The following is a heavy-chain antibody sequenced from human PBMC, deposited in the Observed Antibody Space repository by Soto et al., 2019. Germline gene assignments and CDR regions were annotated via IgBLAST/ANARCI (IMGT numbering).Heavy chain of an antibody. V-gene: IGHV4-34*01. CDR1: GVPFSGYY. CDR2: INHSGNT. J-gene: IGHJ4*01. Sequence: PSETLSLTCAVYGVPFSGYYWSWIRQSPGKGLEWIGEINHSGNTNYNPSLKSRVTMLVDTSKNQFSLSLSSVTAADTAVYYCANLIVFHSSYSHDYWGHGTLVTVS. CDR3: ANLIVFHSSYSHDY. D-gene: IGHD2-15*01.